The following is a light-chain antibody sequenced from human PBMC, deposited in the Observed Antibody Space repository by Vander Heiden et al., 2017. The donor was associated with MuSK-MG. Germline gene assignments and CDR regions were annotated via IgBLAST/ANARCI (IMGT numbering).Light chain of an antibody. CDR1: QSVNTF. J-gene: IGKJ5*01. CDR2: DAS. CDR3: QQRSNWPPFT. V-gene: IGKV3-11*01. Sequence: EIVFTHSPGTQSLYPGDRATLSCRASQSVNTFLDWYQQRPGQAPRLLIYDASKRATGIPARFSGSGSGTDFTLTISSLEPEDFAVYFCQQRSNWPPFTFGQGTRLETK.